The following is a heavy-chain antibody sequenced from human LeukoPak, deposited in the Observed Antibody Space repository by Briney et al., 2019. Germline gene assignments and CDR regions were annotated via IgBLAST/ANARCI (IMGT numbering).Heavy chain of an antibody. CDR1: GGTFSSYA. V-gene: IGHV1-69*04. CDR2: IIPTLGIA. J-gene: IGHJ1*01. CDR3: ARGGRTSYSSSLITPQYFQH. D-gene: IGHD6-13*01. Sequence: ASVKVSCKASGGTFSSYAISWVRQAPGQGLEWMGRIIPTLGIANYAQKSQGRVTITADKSTSTAYMELSSLRSEDTAVYYCARGGRTSYSSSLITPQYFQHWGQGTLVTVSS.